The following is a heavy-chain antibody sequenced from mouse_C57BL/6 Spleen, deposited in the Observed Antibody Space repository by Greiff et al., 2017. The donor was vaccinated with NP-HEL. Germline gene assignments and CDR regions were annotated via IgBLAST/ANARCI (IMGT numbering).Heavy chain of an antibody. CDR2: ISSGGSYT. J-gene: IGHJ4*01. Sequence: EVMLVESGGDLVKPGGSLKLSCAASGFTFSSYGMSWVRQTPDKRLEWVATISSGGSYTYYPDSVKGRFTISRDNAKNTLYLQMSSLKSEDTAMYYCARIGDYGSSYGAMDYWGQGTSVTVSS. CDR1: GFTFSSYG. D-gene: IGHD1-1*01. CDR3: ARIGDYGSSYGAMDY. V-gene: IGHV5-6*01.